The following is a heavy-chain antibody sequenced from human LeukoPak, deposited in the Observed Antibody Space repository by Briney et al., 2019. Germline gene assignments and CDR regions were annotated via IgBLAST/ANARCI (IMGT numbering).Heavy chain of an antibody. CDR3: ARTDYYDKSIDY. Sequence: GGSLRLSCAASGFTFSSYSMNWVRQAPGKGLEWVLSISTGSSFIYYADSVKGRFTISRDIAKNSLYLQMNSLRAEDTAVYYCARTDYYDKSIDYWGQGTLVTVSS. D-gene: IGHD3-22*01. CDR1: GFTFSSYS. CDR2: ISTGSSFI. J-gene: IGHJ4*02. V-gene: IGHV3-21*01.